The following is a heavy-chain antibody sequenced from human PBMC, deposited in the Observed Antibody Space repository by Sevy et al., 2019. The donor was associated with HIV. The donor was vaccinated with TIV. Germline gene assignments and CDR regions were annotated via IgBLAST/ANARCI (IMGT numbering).Heavy chain of an antibody. CDR3: ARDRGRLRLIPMDV. V-gene: IGHV3-30*04. Sequence: GGYLRLSCAASGFTFSSYAMHWVRQAPGKGLEWVAVISYDGSNKYYADSVKGRFTISRDNSKNTLYLQMNSLRAEDTAVYYCARDRGRLRLIPMDVWGQGTTVTVSS. CDR2: ISYDGSNK. CDR1: GFTFSSYA. J-gene: IGHJ6*02. D-gene: IGHD3-3*01.